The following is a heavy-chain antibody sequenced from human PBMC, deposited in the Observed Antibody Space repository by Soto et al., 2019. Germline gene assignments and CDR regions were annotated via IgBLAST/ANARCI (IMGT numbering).Heavy chain of an antibody. V-gene: IGHV3-21*01. J-gene: IGHJ4*02. D-gene: IGHD1-26*01. CDR3: ARETPSGSSAGFDY. CDR2: ISSSSSYI. CDR1: GFTFSSYS. Sequence: GGSLRLSCAASGFTFSSYSMNWVRQAPGKGLEWVSSISSSSSYIYYADSVKGRFTISRDNAKNSLYLQMNSLTAEDTAVYYCARETPSGSSAGFDYWGQGTLVTVSS.